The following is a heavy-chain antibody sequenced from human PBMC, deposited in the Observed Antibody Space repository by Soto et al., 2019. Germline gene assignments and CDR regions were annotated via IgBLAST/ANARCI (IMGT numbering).Heavy chain of an antibody. J-gene: IGHJ4*02. CDR1: GYTFTSLD. CDR3: ARVDGSADY. V-gene: IGHV1-8*01. D-gene: IGHD3-10*01. CDR2: MNPKSGYT. Sequence: QVLLVQSGAEVKKPGASVRVSCKASGYTFTSLDINWFRQATGQGLEWMGWMNPKSGYTGSAQNFQGRVTMTRDSVISTAYMDLSRLTSDDTAVYYCARVDGSADYWGQGTLVTVSS.